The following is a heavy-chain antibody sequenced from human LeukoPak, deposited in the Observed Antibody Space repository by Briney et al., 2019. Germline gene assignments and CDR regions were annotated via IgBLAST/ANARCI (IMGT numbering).Heavy chain of an antibody. V-gene: IGHV1-2*02. J-gene: IGHJ6*02. CDR3: ARDFRITAAGTGYYYGMDV. D-gene: IGHD6-13*01. CDR1: GYTFTGYY. Sequence: ALVKVSCTASGYTFTGYYMHWVRQAPGQGLEWMGWINPNIGGTNYAQKFQGRVTMTRDTSISTAYMELRRLRSDDTAVYYCARDFRITAAGTGYYYGMDVWGQGTTVTVSS. CDR2: INPNIGGT.